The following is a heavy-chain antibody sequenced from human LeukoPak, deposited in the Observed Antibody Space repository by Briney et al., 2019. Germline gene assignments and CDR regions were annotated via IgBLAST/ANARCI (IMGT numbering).Heavy chain of an antibody. V-gene: IGHV3-21*01. CDR3: ARHRTASDY. J-gene: IGHJ4*02. D-gene: IGHD3-16*02. CDR2: ITSSSSYI. CDR1: GFTFSTYS. Sequence: GGSLRLSCSASGFTFSTYSMTWVRQAPGKGLEWVSSITSSSSYIYYADSVKGRFTISRDNAKSSLYLQMNSLRAEDTALYYCARHRTASDYWGQGTLVTVSS.